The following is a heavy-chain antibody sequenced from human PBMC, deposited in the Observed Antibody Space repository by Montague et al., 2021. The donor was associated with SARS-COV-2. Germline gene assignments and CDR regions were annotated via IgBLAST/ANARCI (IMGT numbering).Heavy chain of an antibody. Sequence: SLRLSCAASGFIFRHYAMSWVRQAPGKGLEWVSGISTSGDYTYYXDSLKGRFTISRDNSRNTLYLQMNSLRAEDTAIYYCAKDREMDYSADYWGQGTRVTVPS. CDR3: AKDREMDYSADY. CDR2: ISTSGDYT. J-gene: IGHJ4*02. CDR1: GFIFRHYA. D-gene: IGHD5-24*01. V-gene: IGHV3-23*01.